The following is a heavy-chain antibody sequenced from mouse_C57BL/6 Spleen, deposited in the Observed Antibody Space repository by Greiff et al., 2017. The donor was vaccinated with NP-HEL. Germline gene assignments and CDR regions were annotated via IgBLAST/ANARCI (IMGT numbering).Heavy chain of an antibody. V-gene: IGHV2-4*01. Sequence: QVQLKESGPGLVQPSQSLSITCTVSGFSLTSYGVHWVRQPPGKGLEWLGVIWSGGSTDYNAAFISRLSISKDNSKSQVFFKMNSLQADDTAIYYCAKKGGYDEGGYYAMDYWGQGTSVTVSS. CDR2: IWSGGST. J-gene: IGHJ4*01. CDR1: GFSLTSYG. D-gene: IGHD2-2*01. CDR3: AKKGGYDEGGYYAMDY.